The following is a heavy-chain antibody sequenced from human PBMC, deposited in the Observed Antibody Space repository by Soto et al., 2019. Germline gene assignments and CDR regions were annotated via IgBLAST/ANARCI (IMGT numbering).Heavy chain of an antibody. CDR3: ARDDYDFWSGYSQLDY. D-gene: IGHD3-3*01. CDR1: GFTFSSYW. V-gene: IGHV3-7*01. CDR2: IKQDGSEK. J-gene: IGHJ4*02. Sequence: PGGSLRLSCAASGFTFSSYWMSWVRQAPGKGLEWVANIKQDGSEKYYVDSVKGRFTISRDNAKNSLYLQMNSLRAEDTAVYYCARDDYDFWSGYSQLDYWGQGTLVTVSS.